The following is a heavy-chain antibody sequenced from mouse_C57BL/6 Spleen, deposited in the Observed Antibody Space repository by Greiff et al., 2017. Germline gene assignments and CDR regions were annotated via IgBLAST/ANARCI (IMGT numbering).Heavy chain of an antibody. J-gene: IGHJ2*01. CDR1: GFTFSSYG. V-gene: IGHV5-6*01. Sequence: EVKLVESGGDLVKPGGSLKLSCAASGFTFSSYGMSWVRQTPDKRLEWVATISSGGSYTYYPDSVKGRFTISRDNAKNTLYLQMSSLKSEDTAMYYCARQTTAQATYFDYWGQGTTLTVSS. CDR3: ARQTTAQATYFDY. CDR2: ISSGGSYT. D-gene: IGHD3-2*02.